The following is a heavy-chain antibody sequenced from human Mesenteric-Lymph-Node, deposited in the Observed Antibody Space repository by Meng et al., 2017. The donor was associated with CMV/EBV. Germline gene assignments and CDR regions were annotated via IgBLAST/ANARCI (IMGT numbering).Heavy chain of an antibody. Sequence: AVDGGSFSGDYWSWIRQPPGKGLEWIGEINHSGSTNYNPSLKSRVTISVDTSKNQFSLKLSSVTAADTAVYYCARQPCSSTSCPIDYWGQGTLVTSPQ. CDR1: GGSFSGDY. V-gene: IGHV4-34*01. CDR3: ARQPCSSTSCPIDY. CDR2: INHSGST. D-gene: IGHD2-2*01. J-gene: IGHJ4*02.